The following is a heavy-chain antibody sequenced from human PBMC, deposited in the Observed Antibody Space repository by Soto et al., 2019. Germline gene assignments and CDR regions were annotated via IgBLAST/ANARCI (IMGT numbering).Heavy chain of an antibody. CDR1: GGTFSSYA. CDR3: ARHVPAAGYYYGMDV. Sequence: QVQLVQSGAEVKKPGSSVKVSCKASGGTFSSYAISWVRQAPGQGLEWMGGIISIFGTANYAQKFQGRVTITADEPTSTAYMALSSLRSEDTAVYYCARHVPAAGYYYGMDVWGQGTTVTVSS. V-gene: IGHV1-69*12. J-gene: IGHJ6*02. CDR2: IISIFGTA. D-gene: IGHD2-2*01.